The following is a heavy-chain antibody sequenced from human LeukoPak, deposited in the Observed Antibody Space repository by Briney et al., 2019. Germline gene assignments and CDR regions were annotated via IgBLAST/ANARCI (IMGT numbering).Heavy chain of an antibody. J-gene: IGHJ6*03. CDR2: IKSKTDGGTT. V-gene: IGHV3-15*01. CDR3: TTDEDSSSWYWIYYYYMDV. D-gene: IGHD6-13*01. CDR1: GFTFNNAW. Sequence: GGSLRLSCATSGFTFNNAWMSWVRQAPGKGLEWVGRIKSKTDGGTTDYAAPVKGRFTISRDDSKNTLYLQMNSLKTEDTAVYYCTTDEDSSSWYWIYYYYMDVWGKGTTVTVSS.